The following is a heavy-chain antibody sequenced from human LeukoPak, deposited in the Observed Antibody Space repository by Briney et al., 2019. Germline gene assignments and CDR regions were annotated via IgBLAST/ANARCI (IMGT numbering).Heavy chain of an antibody. CDR3: ARIVRGVTKYYFDY. CDR2: ISSSSSYT. V-gene: IGHV3-11*06. J-gene: IGHJ4*02. CDR1: GFTFSDYY. Sequence: GGSLRLSCAASGFTFSDYYMSWVRQARGKGLEWVSYISSSSSYTNYADSVKGRFTISRDNAKNSLYLQMNSLRAEDTAVYYCARIVRGVTKYYFDYWGQGTLVTVSS. D-gene: IGHD3-10*01.